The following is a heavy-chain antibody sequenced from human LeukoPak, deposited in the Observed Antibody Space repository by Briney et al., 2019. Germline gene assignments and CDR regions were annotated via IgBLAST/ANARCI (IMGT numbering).Heavy chain of an antibody. CDR1: GFTFSSYW. Sequence: GGSLRLSCAASGFTFSSYWMSWVRQAPGKGLEWVANIKQDGSEKYYVDSVKGRFTISRDNAKNSLYLQMNSLRAEDTAVYYCAKDYVGGCFDYWGLGTLVTVSS. D-gene: IGHD3-16*01. CDR2: IKQDGSEK. J-gene: IGHJ4*02. V-gene: IGHV3-7*01. CDR3: AKDYVGGCFDY.